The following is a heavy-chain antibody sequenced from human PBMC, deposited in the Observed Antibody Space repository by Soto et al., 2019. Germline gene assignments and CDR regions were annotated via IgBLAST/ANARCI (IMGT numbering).Heavy chain of an antibody. CDR3: ARVDPGYSSGLTSHYGMDA. Sequence: QVQLVESGGGVVQPGRSLRLSCAASGFTFSSYAMHWVRQAPGKGLEWVAVISYDGSNKYYADSVKGRFTISRDNSKNTLYLQMNSLRAEDTAVYYCARVDPGYSSGLTSHYGMDAWGQGTTVTVSS. J-gene: IGHJ6*02. D-gene: IGHD6-19*01. CDR2: ISYDGSNK. CDR1: GFTFSSYA. V-gene: IGHV3-30-3*01.